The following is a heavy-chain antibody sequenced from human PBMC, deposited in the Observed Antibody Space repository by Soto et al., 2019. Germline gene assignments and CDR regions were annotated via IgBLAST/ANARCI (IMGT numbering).Heavy chain of an antibody. D-gene: IGHD3-22*01. CDR2: ISAFNGKT. Sequence: QIQLVQSGAEVKKPGASVKVSCKDSGYTFNIYGINWVRQAPGQWLEWMGWISAFNGKTHYAQNVQGRVTMTTDTSTSTAYVELRSLRSDDPAVYYCARDRVPKSSGFFPIDYWGHGTLVTVSS. J-gene: IGHJ4*01. CDR3: ARDRVPKSSGFFPIDY. V-gene: IGHV1-18*01. CDR1: GYTFNIYG.